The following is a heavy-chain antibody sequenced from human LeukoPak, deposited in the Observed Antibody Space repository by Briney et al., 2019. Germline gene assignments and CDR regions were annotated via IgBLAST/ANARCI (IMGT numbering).Heavy chain of an antibody. CDR3: ARALFPVVVLTASRSSDY. J-gene: IGHJ4*02. CDR2: ISSSSSYI. V-gene: IGHV3-21*01. Sequence: KPGGSLRLSCAASGFTFSSYWMSWVRQAPGKGLEWVSSISSSSSYINYVDSVKGRFTISRDNAKNSLYLQMNSLRAEDTAVYYCARALFPVVVLTASRSSDYWGQGTLVTVSS. D-gene: IGHD2-15*01. CDR1: GFTFSSYW.